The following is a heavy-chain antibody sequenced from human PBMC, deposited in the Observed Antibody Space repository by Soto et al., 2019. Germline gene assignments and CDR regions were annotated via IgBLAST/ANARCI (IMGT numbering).Heavy chain of an antibody. CDR3: ARVGRMGHGMDV. J-gene: IGHJ6*02. CDR1: GFTFSSYW. D-gene: IGHD3-16*01. Sequence: EVQLVESGGGLVQPGGSLRLSCAASGFTFSSYWMHWVRQAPGKGLVWVSRINSDGSSTSYADSVKGRFTISRDNAKNTLYLQMNSLRVEDTAVYYCARVGRMGHGMDVWGQGTTVTVSS. V-gene: IGHV3-74*01. CDR2: INSDGSST.